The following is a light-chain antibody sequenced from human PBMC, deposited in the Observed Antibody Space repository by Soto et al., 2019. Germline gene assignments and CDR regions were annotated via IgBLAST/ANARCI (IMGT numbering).Light chain of an antibody. J-gene: IGKJ1*01. Sequence: EIVMTQSPATLSVSPGERATLSCRASQRVNSNLVWYQQKPGQAPRLLIYGASTRATGIPGRFSGSGYGTEFTLTISSLQSEDFAVYYCQQYNNWLWTFGQGTKVEI. CDR3: QQYNNWLWT. V-gene: IGKV3-15*01. CDR2: GAS. CDR1: QRVNSN.